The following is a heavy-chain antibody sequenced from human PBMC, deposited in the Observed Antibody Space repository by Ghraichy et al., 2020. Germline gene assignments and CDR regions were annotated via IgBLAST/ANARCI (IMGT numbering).Heavy chain of an antibody. CDR2: ISWNSGSI. Sequence: GGSLRLSCAASGFTFDDYAMHWVRQAPGKGLEWVSGISWNSGSIGYADSVKGRFTISRDNAKSSLYLQLNSLRAEDTALYFCAKDVWPYQLPRYLDLWGRGTLVTVSS. CDR3: AKDVWPYQLPRYLDL. CDR1: GFTFDDYA. J-gene: IGHJ2*01. V-gene: IGHV3-9*01. D-gene: IGHD2-2*01.